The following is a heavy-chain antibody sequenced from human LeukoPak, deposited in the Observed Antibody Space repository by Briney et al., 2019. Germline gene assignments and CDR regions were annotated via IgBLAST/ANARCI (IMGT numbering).Heavy chain of an antibody. J-gene: IGHJ3*02. D-gene: IGHD3-22*01. CDR1: GFTFSDYY. CDR3: ARDASSDYYDSRDDAFDI. Sequence: GGSLRLSCAASGFTFSDYYMSWIRQAPGKGLEWVSYISSSGSTIYYADSAKGRFTISRDNAKNSLYLQMNSLRAEDTAVYYCARDASSDYYDSRDDAFDIWGQGTMVTVSS. CDR2: ISSSGSTI. V-gene: IGHV3-11*01.